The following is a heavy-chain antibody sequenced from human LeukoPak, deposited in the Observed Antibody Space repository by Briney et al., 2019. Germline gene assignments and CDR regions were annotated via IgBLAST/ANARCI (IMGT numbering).Heavy chain of an antibody. Sequence: SETLSLTCTVSGGSISSSSYYWGWIRQPPGKGLEWIGSIYYSGSTYYNPSLKSRVTISVDTSKNQFSLKLSSVTAADTAVYYCARRSGYYYDRSGIDYWGQGTLVTVSS. J-gene: IGHJ4*02. CDR1: GGSISSSSYY. V-gene: IGHV4-39*07. D-gene: IGHD3-22*01. CDR3: ARRSGYYYDRSGIDY. CDR2: IYYSGST.